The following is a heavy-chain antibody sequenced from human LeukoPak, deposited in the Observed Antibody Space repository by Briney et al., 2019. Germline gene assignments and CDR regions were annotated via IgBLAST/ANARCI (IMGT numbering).Heavy chain of an antibody. D-gene: IGHD2-8*01. CDR3: AKDVCTSPRCLLYFDS. J-gene: IGHJ4*02. CDR1: GFAFSNYA. Sequence: GSLRLSCTTSGFAFSNYAMNWVRQAPGKGPEWVSGISGFNTYYADSVKGRFTSFRDNSKNVLYLQMDRLRAEDTAVYSCAKDVCTSPRCLLYFDSWGQGTLVTVSS. V-gene: IGHV3-23*01. CDR2: ISGFNT.